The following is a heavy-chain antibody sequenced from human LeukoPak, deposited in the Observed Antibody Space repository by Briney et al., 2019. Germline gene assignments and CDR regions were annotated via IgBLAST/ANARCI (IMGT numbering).Heavy chain of an antibody. CDR2: INAGNGNT. CDR1: GYTFTSYA. CDR3: ASVSCSGGSCYSGVNWFDP. D-gene: IGHD2-15*01. V-gene: IGHV1-3*01. Sequence: ASVKVSCKASGYTFTSYAMHWVRQAPGQRREWMGWINAGNGNTKYSQTCQGRVTITSDTSASTAYMELTSLRSEDTAVHYCASVSCSGGSCYSGVNWFDPWGQATLVTVSS. J-gene: IGHJ5*02.